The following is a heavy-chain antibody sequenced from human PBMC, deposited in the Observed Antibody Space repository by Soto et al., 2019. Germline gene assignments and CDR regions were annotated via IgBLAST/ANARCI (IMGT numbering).Heavy chain of an antibody. V-gene: IGHV3-53*04. CDR1: GFTVSSNY. Sequence: EVQLVESGGGLVQPGGSLRLSCAASGFTVSSNYMSWVRQAPGKGLEWVSVIYSGGSTYYADSVKGRFTISRHNSKNTLYLQMNSLRAAATAVYYCERRYCSGGSCYSAFDIWGQGKMVTVSS. D-gene: IGHD2-15*01. CDR3: ERRYCSGGSCYSAFDI. CDR2: IYSGGST. J-gene: IGHJ3*02.